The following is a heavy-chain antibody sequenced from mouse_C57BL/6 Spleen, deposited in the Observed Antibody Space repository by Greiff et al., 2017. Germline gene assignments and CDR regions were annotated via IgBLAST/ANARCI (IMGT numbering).Heavy chain of an antibody. D-gene: IGHD2-4*01. Sequence: QVQLQQPGAELVKPGASVKLSCKASGYTFSSYWMHWVKQRPGQGLEWIGMIHPNSGSTNYNEKFKSKATLTVDKSSSTAYMQLSSLTSEDSAVYYCATLYDYDDAMDYWGQGTSVTVSS. V-gene: IGHV1-64*01. CDR2: IHPNSGST. CDR1: GYTFSSYW. J-gene: IGHJ4*01. CDR3: ATLYDYDDAMDY.